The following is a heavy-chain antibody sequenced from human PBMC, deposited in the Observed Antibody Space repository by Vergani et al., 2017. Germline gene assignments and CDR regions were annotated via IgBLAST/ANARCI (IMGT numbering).Heavy chain of an antibody. CDR3: ARDDVLAVAGRFLWYFDL. D-gene: IGHD6-19*01. CDR1: GGSISSGSYY. V-gene: IGHV4-61*02. Sequence: QVQLQESGPGLVKPSQTLSLTCTVSGGSISSGSYYWSWIRQPAGKGLEWIGRIYTSGSTNYNPSLKSRVTISVDPSKNQFSLKLSSVTAADTAVYYCARDDVLAVAGRFLWYFDLWGRGTLVTVSS. CDR2: IYTSGST. J-gene: IGHJ2*01.